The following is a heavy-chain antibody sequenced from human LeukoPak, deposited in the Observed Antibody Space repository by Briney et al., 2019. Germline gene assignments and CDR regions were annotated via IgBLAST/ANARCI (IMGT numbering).Heavy chain of an antibody. CDR1: GFTFSSHS. J-gene: IGHJ4*02. Sequence: GGSLRLSCSASGFTFSSHSMNWVRQAPGKGLEWVSAISGSGGSTYYADSVKGRFTISRDNSKNTLYLQMNSLRAEDTAVYYCAKSTTKAHYYDSSGYPYWGQGTLVTVSS. V-gene: IGHV3-23*01. CDR2: ISGSGGST. D-gene: IGHD3-22*01. CDR3: AKSTTKAHYYDSSGYPY.